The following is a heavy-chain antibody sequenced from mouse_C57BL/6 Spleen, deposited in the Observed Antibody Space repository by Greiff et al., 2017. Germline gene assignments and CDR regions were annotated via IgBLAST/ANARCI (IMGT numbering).Heavy chain of an antibody. CDR2: INPSTGGT. J-gene: IGHJ3*01. Sequence: VQLQQSGPELVKPGASVKISCKASGYSFTGYYMNWVKQSPEKSLEWIGEINPSTGGTTYNQKFKAKATLTVDKSSSTAYMQLKSLTSEDSAVYYCARYGGGYDRFAYWGQGTLVTVSA. CDR1: GYSFTGYY. CDR3: ARYGGGYDRFAY. V-gene: IGHV1-42*01. D-gene: IGHD2-2*01.